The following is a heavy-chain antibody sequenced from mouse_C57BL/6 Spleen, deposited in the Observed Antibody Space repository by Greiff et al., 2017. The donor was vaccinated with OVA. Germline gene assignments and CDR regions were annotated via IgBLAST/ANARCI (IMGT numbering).Heavy chain of an antibody. Sequence: EVQLQQSGPELVKPGASVKISCKASGYTFTDYYMNWVKQSHGKSLEWIGDINPNNGGTSYNQKFKGKATLTVDKSSSTAYMELRSLTSEDSAVYYCARYHYGSREGYYFDYWGQGTTLTVSS. CDR2: INPNNGGT. CDR3: ARYHYGSREGYYFDY. J-gene: IGHJ2*01. D-gene: IGHD1-1*01. V-gene: IGHV1-26*01. CDR1: GYTFTDYY.